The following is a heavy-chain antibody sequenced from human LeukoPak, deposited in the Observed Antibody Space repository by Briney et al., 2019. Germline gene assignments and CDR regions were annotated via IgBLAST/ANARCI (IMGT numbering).Heavy chain of an antibody. D-gene: IGHD1-26*01. V-gene: IGHV4-59*01. CDR1: GGSSSSYY. CDR2: IYYSGST. CDR3: ARDRRGSSIDAFDI. J-gene: IGHJ3*02. Sequence: SETLSLTCTVSGGSSSSYYGSWIRQPPGKGLEWIGYIYYSGSTNYNPSLKSRVTISVDTSKNHFSLKLSSVTAADTAVYYCARDRRGSSIDAFDIWGQGTMVTVSS.